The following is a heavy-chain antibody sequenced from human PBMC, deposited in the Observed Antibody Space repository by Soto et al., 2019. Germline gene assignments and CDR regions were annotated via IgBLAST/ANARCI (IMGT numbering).Heavy chain of an antibody. CDR1: GFSLSTSGMC. Sequence: SGPTLVNPTQTLTLTCTFSGFSLSTSGMCVSWIRQPPGKALEWLGFIDWDDDKYYSTSLKTRLTISKDTSRNQVVLTMTNMDPVDTATYYCSRAPLGYGSGANYYYGMAVWGQGTPVTVSS. CDR2: IDWDDDK. D-gene: IGHD3-10*01. CDR3: SRAPLGYGSGANYYYGMAV. J-gene: IGHJ6*02. V-gene: IGHV2-70*01.